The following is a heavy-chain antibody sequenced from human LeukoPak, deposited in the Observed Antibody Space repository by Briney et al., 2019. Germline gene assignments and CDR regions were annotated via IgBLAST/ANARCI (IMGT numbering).Heavy chain of an antibody. V-gene: IGHV4-59*01. D-gene: IGHD4-17*01. Sequence: SETLSLTRTVSGGSIRGNYWTWIRQPPGKGLEWIGYIYYTGSTNYNPSLKSRVIISVDTSKNQFSLRLSSVTAADRATYYCAREKESIDYGDSRISWYFDLWGRGTLVTVSS. CDR2: IYYTGST. J-gene: IGHJ2*01. CDR1: GGSIRGNY. CDR3: AREKESIDYGDSRISWYFDL.